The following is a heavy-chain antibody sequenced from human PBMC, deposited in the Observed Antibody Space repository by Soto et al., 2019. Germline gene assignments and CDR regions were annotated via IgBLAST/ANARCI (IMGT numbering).Heavy chain of an antibody. V-gene: IGHV3-7*03. CDR3: AREEYSSSSAFDI. D-gene: IGHD6-6*01. Sequence: GVLRLSCAASGFTFSSYWMSWVRQAPGKGLEWVANIKQDGSEKYYVDSVKGRFTISRDNAKNSLYLQMNSLRAEDTAVYYCAREEYSSSSAFDIWGQGTMVTVSS. CDR1: GFTFSSYW. J-gene: IGHJ3*02. CDR2: IKQDGSEK.